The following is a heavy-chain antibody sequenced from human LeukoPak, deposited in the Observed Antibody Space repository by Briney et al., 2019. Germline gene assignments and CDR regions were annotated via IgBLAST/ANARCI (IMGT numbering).Heavy chain of an antibody. CDR1: GGSISSYY. CDR2: IYTSGST. J-gene: IGHJ4*02. Sequence: SETLSLTCIVSGGSISSYYWSWIRQPAGKGLEWIGRIYTSGSTNYNPSLKSRVTMSVDTSKNQFSLKLSSVTAADTAVYYCAREVAGTVGEKYVEGIDYWGQGTLVTVSS. CDR3: AREVAGTVGEKYVEGIDY. D-gene: IGHD6-19*01. V-gene: IGHV4-4*07.